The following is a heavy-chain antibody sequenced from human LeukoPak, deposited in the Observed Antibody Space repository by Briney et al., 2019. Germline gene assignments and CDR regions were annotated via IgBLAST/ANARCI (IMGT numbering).Heavy chain of an antibody. CDR1: GGSISSSSYY. D-gene: IGHD1-14*01. CDR2: ISYSGST. Sequence: SETLPLTCTVPGGSISSSSYYWGWIRQPPGKGLEWIGTISYSGSTYYNPSLKSRVTISVDTSKNQFSLKLSSVTAADTAVYYCARTLTTGYYHYGMDVWGQGTTVTVSS. CDR3: ARTLTTGYYHYGMDV. J-gene: IGHJ6*02. V-gene: IGHV4-39*01.